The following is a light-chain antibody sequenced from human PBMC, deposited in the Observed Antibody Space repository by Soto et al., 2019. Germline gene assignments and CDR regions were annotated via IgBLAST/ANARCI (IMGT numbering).Light chain of an antibody. CDR1: SSNIGSNS. V-gene: IGLV1-44*01. Sequence: QSVLTQPPSASGTPGQTVTISCSGSSSNIGSNSVNWYQQLPGAAPKLLIYSNNQRPSGVPDRFSGSKSGTSASLAIRGVQSEDEADYYCGAWDDSLYGSVVFGRGTKLTVL. CDR2: SNN. CDR3: GAWDDSLYGSVV. J-gene: IGLJ2*01.